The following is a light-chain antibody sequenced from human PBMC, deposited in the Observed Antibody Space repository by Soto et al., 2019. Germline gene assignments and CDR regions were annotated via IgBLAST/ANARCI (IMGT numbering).Light chain of an antibody. CDR3: SSSTSSSPVV. CDR1: SSDIGSYNY. Sequence: QSALTQPASVSGSPEQPITIPCTGTSSDIGSYNYVSWYQQHPGKAPKLIIFDVSDRPSGVSNRFSGSKSGNTASLTISGLSAEDEATYYCSSSTSSSPVVFGAGTQLTVL. V-gene: IGLV2-14*03. J-gene: IGLJ2*01. CDR2: DVS.